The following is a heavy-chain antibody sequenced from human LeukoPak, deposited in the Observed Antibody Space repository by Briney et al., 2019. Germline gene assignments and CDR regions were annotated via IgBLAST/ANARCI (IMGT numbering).Heavy chain of an antibody. CDR1: GFTFSSYA. CDR2: ISYDGSNK. V-gene: IGHV3-30*04. Sequence: GGSLRLSCAASGFTFSSYAMHWVRQAPGKGLEWVAVISYDGSNKYYADSVKGRFTISRDNSKNTLYLQMNSLRAEDTAVYYCASRPYSNYYYYMDVWGKGTTVTVSS. D-gene: IGHD4-11*01. J-gene: IGHJ6*03. CDR3: ASRPYSNYYYYMDV.